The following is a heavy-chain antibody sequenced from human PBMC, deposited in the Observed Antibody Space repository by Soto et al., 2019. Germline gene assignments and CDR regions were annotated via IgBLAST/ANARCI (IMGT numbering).Heavy chain of an antibody. Sequence: EVQLVESGGGLVQPGGSLRLSCAASEFTFGTFTMNWVRRAPGKGREWVSYISSSGSTIYSADSVKGRLTISRDNAKNSLYRQMNSLRDEDTAVYYCARPEYSSSSYGMDVWGQGTTVTVSS. CDR2: ISSSGSTI. V-gene: IGHV3-48*02. D-gene: IGHD6-6*01. CDR1: EFTFGTFT. J-gene: IGHJ6*02. CDR3: ARPEYSSSSYGMDV.